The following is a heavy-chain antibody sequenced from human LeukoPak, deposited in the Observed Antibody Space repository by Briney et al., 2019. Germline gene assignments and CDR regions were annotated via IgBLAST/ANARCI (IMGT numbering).Heavy chain of an antibody. D-gene: IGHD4-17*01. CDR3: ARGYTVTSAFDI. J-gene: IGHJ3*02. CDR1: GFTVSGNY. Sequence: TGGFLRLSCAASGFTVSGNYMSWVRQSPGKGLEWVAVLYSGTTTYYADSVQGRFTISRDNSKNTLFLQMNSLRAEDTAVYYCARGYTVTSAFDIWGQGTMVTVSS. CDR2: LYSGTTT. V-gene: IGHV3-66*01.